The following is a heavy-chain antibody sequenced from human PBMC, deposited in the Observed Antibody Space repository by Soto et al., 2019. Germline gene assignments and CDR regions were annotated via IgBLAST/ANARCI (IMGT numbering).Heavy chain of an antibody. V-gene: IGHV1-69*12. CDR1: GGTFSSYA. CDR3: ARGSYFGSSGYYYALGAFDI. CDR2: IIPIFGTA. J-gene: IGHJ3*02. Sequence: QVQLVQSGAEVKKPGSSVNVSCKASGGTFSSYAISWVRQAPGQGLEWMGGIIPIFGTANYAQKFQGRVTITADESPSTAYMELSSLRSEDKAVYYGARGSYFGSSGYYYALGAFDIWGQGTMVTVSS. D-gene: IGHD3-22*01.